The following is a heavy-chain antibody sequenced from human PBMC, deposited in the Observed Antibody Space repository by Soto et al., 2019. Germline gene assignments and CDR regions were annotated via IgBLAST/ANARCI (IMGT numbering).Heavy chain of an antibody. J-gene: IGHJ4*02. CDR3: ARDGYSSGFDY. Sequence: EVQLVESGGGLVEPGGSLRLSCAASGFTFSRHSLNWVRQAPGKGLEWVSSIRTTSTYIYNADSVKGRFTISRDNAKYSRYLQMDSLRAEDTAVYYCARDGYSSGFDYWGQGTLVTASS. CDR2: IRTTSTYI. D-gene: IGHD6-19*01. V-gene: IGHV3-21*01. CDR1: GFTFSRHS.